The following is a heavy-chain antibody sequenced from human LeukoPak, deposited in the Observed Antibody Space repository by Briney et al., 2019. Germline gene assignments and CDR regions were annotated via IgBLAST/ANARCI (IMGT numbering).Heavy chain of an antibody. V-gene: IGHV3-53*04. CDR1: GFTFSSYW. CDR2: IYSGDSGVST. CDR3: ARSAARLRYYYAMDV. D-gene: IGHD6-6*01. J-gene: IGHJ6*02. Sequence: GGSLRLSCAASGFTFSSYWMHWVRQAPGKGLEWVSVIYSGDSGVSTYYADSVKGRFTISRHNSKNTLYLQMSSLRAEDTAVYFCARSAARLRYYYAMDVWGQGTTVTVCS.